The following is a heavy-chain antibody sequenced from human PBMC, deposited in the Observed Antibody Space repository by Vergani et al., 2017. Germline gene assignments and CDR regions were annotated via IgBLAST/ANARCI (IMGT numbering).Heavy chain of an antibody. V-gene: IGHV4-59*02. CDR3: AGSRIYYGEGSPDY. CDR1: GASVNSYY. CDR2: VSFRGDT. J-gene: IGHJ4*02. Sequence: QVKLQESGPGLVKPSETLSLTCTVSGASVNSYYWSWIRQPPGKGLEWMGYVSFRGDTLYDPSVKGRMTITLNTSSNQFSLYLDSVTAADTAVYYCAGSRIYYGEGSPDYWGQGTLVTVSS. D-gene: IGHD3-10*01.